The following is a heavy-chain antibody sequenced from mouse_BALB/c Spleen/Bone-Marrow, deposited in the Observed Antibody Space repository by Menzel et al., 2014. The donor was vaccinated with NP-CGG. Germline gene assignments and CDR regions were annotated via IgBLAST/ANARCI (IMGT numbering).Heavy chain of an antibody. V-gene: IGHV1-69*02. D-gene: IGHD1-1*01. CDR1: GYTFTSYW. CDR3: TRSYGSSYEYYFDC. Sequence: VQLQQSGAELVRPCASVKLSCNASGYTFTSYWINWVKQMPGQGLEWIGNIYPSDSYTTYNQKFKDKATLTVDKSSSTAYMQHSSQTSEDSAVYYCTRSYGSSYEYYFDCWGQGTTLTISS. CDR2: IYPSDSYT. J-gene: IGHJ2*01.